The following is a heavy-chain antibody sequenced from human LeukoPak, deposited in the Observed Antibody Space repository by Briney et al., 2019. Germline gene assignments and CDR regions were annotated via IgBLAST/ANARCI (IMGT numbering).Heavy chain of an antibody. CDR2: IWYDGSNK. CDR1: GFTFSSYG. V-gene: IGHV3-33*01. J-gene: IGHJ6*01. Sequence: GGSLSLSCAASGFTFSSYGMHWVRQAPGKGLEWVAVIWYDGSNKYYADSVKGRFTISRDNSKNTLYLQMNSLRAEDTAVYYCARDRDCSSTSCYGDYYYYGMDVWGEGSSDSVSS. D-gene: IGHD2-2*01. CDR3: ARDRDCSSTSCYGDYYYYGMDV.